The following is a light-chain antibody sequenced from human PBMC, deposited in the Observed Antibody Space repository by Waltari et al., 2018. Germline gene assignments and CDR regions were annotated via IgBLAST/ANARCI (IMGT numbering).Light chain of an antibody. V-gene: IGKV3-11*01. CDR2: DAS. J-gene: IGKJ4*01. CDR1: QHLNSY. CDR3: QQRRTWPLT. Sequence: EIILTQSPGTLSVSPGDRATLSCRASQHLNSYLAWYQQKPGQAPRILIYDASIRASGVPARFSGSGSGADFTLTIRNLEPEDFAVYDCQQRRTWPLTFGGGTKVE.